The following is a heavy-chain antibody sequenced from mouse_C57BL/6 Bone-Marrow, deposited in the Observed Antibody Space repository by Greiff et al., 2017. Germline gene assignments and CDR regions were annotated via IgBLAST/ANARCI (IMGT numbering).Heavy chain of an antibody. Sequence: LVESGAELARPGASVKLSCKASGYTFTSYGISWVKQRTGQGLEWIGEIYPRSGNTYYNEKFKGKATLTADKSSSTAYMELRSLTSEDSAVYFCARGYPYWYFDVWGTGTTVTVSS. D-gene: IGHD2-14*01. CDR3: ARGYPYWYFDV. J-gene: IGHJ1*03. CDR2: IYPRSGNT. V-gene: IGHV1-81*01. CDR1: GYTFTSYG.